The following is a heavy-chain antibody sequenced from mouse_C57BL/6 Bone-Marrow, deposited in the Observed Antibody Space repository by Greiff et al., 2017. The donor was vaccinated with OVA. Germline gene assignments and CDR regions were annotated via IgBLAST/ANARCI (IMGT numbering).Heavy chain of an antibody. CDR3: ARCYPVVAKGFDY. J-gene: IGHJ2*01. Sequence: EVKLVESGPELVKPGASVKISCKASGYSFTGYYMNWVKQSPEKSLEWIGEINPSTGGTTYNQKFKAKATLTVDKSSSTAYMQLKSLTSEDSAVYYCARCYPVVAKGFDYWGQGTTLTVSS. CDR2: INPSTGGT. D-gene: IGHD1-1*01. V-gene: IGHV1-42*01. CDR1: GYSFTGYY.